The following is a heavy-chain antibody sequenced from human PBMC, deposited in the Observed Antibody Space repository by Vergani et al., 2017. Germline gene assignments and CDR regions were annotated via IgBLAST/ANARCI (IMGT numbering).Heavy chain of an antibody. V-gene: IGHV4-59*01. CDR2: IYYSGST. CDR1: GGSISSYY. Sequence: QVQLQESGPGLVKPSETLSLTCTVSGGSISSYYWSWIRQPPGKGLEWIGYIYYSGSTNYNPSLKSRITISVDTSKNQFSLKLSSVTAADTAVYYCARGGNYDDSSGYYSGYYFDYWGQGTLVTVSS. CDR3: ARGGNYDDSSGYYSGYYFDY. J-gene: IGHJ4*02. D-gene: IGHD3-22*01.